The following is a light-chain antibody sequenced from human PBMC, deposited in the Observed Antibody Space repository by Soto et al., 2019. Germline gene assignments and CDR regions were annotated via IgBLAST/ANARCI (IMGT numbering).Light chain of an antibody. CDR2: DAS. CDR1: QSVSSY. CDR3: QQRSNWPPIT. V-gene: IGKV3-11*01. Sequence: EIVLTQSPGALCLSPGERATLSCRASQSVSSYLAWYQQKPGQAPRLLIYDASNRATGIPARFSGSGSGTDFTLTISSLEPEDFAVYYCQQRSNWPPITFGQGTRLEIK. J-gene: IGKJ5*01.